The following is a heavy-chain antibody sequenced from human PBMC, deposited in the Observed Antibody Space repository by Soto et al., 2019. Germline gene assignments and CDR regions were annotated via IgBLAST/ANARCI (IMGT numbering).Heavy chain of an antibody. J-gene: IGHJ6*02. CDR2: INPNSGGT. CDR1: GYTFTGYY. V-gene: IGHV1-2*02. CDR3: ARVPPDYYYYGMDV. Sequence: ASVKVSCKASGYTFTGYYMHWVRQAPGQGLEWMGWINPNSGGTNYAQKFQGRVTMTRDTSISTAYMELSRLRSDDTAVYYCARVPPDYYYYGMDVWGQGTTVTVSS.